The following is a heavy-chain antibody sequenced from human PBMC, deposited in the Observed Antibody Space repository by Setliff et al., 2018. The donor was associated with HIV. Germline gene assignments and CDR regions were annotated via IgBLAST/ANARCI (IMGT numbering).Heavy chain of an antibody. CDR3: ARQIFWRDYYFDY. V-gene: IGHV1-18*01. J-gene: IGHJ4*02. CDR1: GYTFTNYG. D-gene: IGHD3-3*01. CDR2: ISAYDGNT. Sequence: ASVKVSCKTSGYTFTNYGISWVRQAPGQRLEWMGWISAYDGNTNYAQKFQGRVTTTIDRSTSTAYMELRSLRSDDTAVYYCARQIFWRDYYFDYWCQGTLVTVSS.